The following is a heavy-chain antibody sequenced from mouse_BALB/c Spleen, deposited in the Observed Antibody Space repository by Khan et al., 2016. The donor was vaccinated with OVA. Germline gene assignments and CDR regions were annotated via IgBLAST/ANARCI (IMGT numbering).Heavy chain of an antibody. CDR3: ARGGAAYYRNDGGAMEY. V-gene: IGHV9-4*02. CDR2: INTHSGVP. D-gene: IGHD2-14*01. J-gene: IGHJ4*01. Sequence: QVQLVQSGPELKKPGETVRISCKASGYTFTTAGMQWVQKMPGKGLKWIGWINTHSGVPKYAEDFKGRFAFSLETSANTAYLQITNLKNEDTDTYFCARGGAAYYRNDGGAMEYWGQGTSVTVSS. CDR1: GYTFTTAG.